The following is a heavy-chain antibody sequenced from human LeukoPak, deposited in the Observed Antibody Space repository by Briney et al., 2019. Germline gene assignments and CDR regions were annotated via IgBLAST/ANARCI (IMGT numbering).Heavy chain of an antibody. CDR3: RIVGTTTDFDS. Sequence: GGSLRLSCAASGFTFSDYYMNWIRQAPGKGLEWVSYISGSGSNIYYADSVKGRFAISRDNAKNSLYLQMNSLRAEDTAVYYCRIVGTTTDFDSWGQGTLVTVSS. J-gene: IGHJ4*02. V-gene: IGHV3-11*01. CDR2: ISGSGSNI. D-gene: IGHD1-26*01. CDR1: GFTFSDYY.